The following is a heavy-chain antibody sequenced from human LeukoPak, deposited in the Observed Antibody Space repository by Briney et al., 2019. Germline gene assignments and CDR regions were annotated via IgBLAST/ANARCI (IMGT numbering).Heavy chain of an antibody. V-gene: IGHV3-23*01. D-gene: IGHD4-17*01. CDR1: GFSFSSFA. CDR2: ITGGHYPT. CDR3: TKDPNGDYVGAFDP. Sequence: HSGGSLRLSCAASGFSFSSFAMTWVRQAPGKGREGVSSITGGHYPTYNTDSVKGRFTISSDNSKNTLYLQMNSLRADDTAVYYCTKDPNGDYVGAFDPWGQGTLVTVSS. J-gene: IGHJ5*02.